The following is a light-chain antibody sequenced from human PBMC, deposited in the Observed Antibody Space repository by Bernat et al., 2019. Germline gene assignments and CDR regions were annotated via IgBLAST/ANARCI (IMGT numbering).Light chain of an antibody. J-gene: IGKJ1*01. Sequence: DIQMTQSPSSLSASVGDRGTISCRASQSISILLAWFQQRPGKGPTLLIYAASTLHTGIPSRFSGSASGTNFTLTISSLQPEDVATYSCLDYSSAPTTFVQETRVE. CDR1: QSISIL. V-gene: IGKV1-27*01. CDR3: LDYSSAPTT. CDR2: AAS.